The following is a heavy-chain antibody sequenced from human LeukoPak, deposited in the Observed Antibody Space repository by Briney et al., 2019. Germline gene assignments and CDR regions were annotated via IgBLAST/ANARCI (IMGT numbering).Heavy chain of an antibody. Sequence: PGGSLRLSCAASGFTFSSYAMAWVRQVPGKGPVWVSRINYDGTSISYAESVKGRFTISRDNAKNTLYLQMNSLRAEDTAVYHCARGLSDSWFYFASWGQGTLVTVS. D-gene: IGHD6-13*01. V-gene: IGHV3-74*01. CDR3: ARGLSDSWFYFAS. CDR1: GFTFSSYA. J-gene: IGHJ4*02. CDR2: INYDGTSI.